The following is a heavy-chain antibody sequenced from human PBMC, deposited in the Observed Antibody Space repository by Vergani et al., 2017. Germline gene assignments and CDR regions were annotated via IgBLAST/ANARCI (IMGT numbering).Heavy chain of an antibody. CDR1: GFSLNTRGVS. CDR2: IYWNDDQ. D-gene: IGHD1-7*01. CDR3: FDRKTGCGTTGCFYPFYYYYYKDV. J-gene: IGHJ6*03. V-gene: IGHV2-5*04. Sequence: QITLKESGPTLVKPTQTLTLTCTFSGFSLNTRGVSVAWIRQPPGKALDWLALIYWNDDQHYSPSLNNRVTINKDTSKNQVVLTKNNMDYVDTGTYYFFDRKTGCGTTGCFYPFYYYYYKDVWGKGTTVTVSS.